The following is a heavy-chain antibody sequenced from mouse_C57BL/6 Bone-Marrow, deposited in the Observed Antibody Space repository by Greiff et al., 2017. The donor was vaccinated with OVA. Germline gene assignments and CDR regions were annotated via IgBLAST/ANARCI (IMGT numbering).Heavy chain of an antibody. D-gene: IGHD1-1*01. V-gene: IGHV1-18*01. J-gene: IGHJ3*01. CDR2: INPNNGGT. CDR3: ARVGDYEGAWFAY. Sequence: EVQLQESGPELVKPGASVKIPCKASGYTFTDYNMDWVKQSHGKSLEWIGDINPNNGGTIYNQKFKGKATLTVDKSSSTAYMELRSLTSEDTAVYYGARVGDYEGAWFAYWGQGTLVTVSA. CDR1: GYTFTDYN.